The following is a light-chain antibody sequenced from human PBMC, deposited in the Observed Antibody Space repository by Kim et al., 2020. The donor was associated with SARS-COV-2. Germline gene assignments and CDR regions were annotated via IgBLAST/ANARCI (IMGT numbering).Light chain of an antibody. Sequence: PGQSVIISCTGTSRDVGRYNSVSWYQQHPGKAPNFIIHEVTKRPSGVPARFSGSKSGNTASLTVSGLQPDDEADYYCCSFAGSAYVFGTGTKVTVL. CDR3: CSFAGSAYV. J-gene: IGLJ1*01. CDR1: SRDVGRYNS. V-gene: IGLV2-11*03. CDR2: EVT.